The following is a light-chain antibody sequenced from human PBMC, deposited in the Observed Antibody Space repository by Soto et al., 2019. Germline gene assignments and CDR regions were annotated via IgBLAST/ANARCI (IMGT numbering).Light chain of an antibody. V-gene: IGLV2-23*02. J-gene: IGLJ2*01. CDR2: EVN. CDR3: CSFAGTTTYVL. Sequence: QSALTQPASVSGSSGQSITISCTGTSSDVGSYNLVSWFQQHPGKAPRLMIYEVNKQPSGVSNRFSGSKSGYTASLTISGLQAEDEAEYYCCSFAGTTTYVLFGGGTKLTVL. CDR1: SSDVGSYNL.